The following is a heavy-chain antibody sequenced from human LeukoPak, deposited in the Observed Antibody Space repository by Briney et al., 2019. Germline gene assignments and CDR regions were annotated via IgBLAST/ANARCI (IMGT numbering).Heavy chain of an antibody. CDR3: ARRGCSGGICPFDY. Sequence: SETLSLTCAVSGGSISSSNWWSWVRQPPGKGLEWIGEIYHSGSTNYNPSLKSRVTISVDKSKNQFSLNLSSVTAADTAVYHCARRGCSGGICPFDYWGQGTLVTVSS. CDR2: IYHSGST. D-gene: IGHD2-15*01. CDR1: GGSISSSNW. J-gene: IGHJ4*02. V-gene: IGHV4-4*02.